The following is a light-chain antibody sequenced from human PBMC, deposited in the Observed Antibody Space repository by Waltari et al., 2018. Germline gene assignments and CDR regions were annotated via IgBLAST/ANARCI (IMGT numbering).Light chain of an antibody. J-gene: IGKJ2*01. V-gene: IGKV4-1*01. CDR2: RAS. CDR1: QSLLSTSDHRNH. Sequence: DIVVTQSPDSLTVSRGETATISCKSSQSLLSTSDHRNHLAWYQQKPGQPPNLLIYRASSRESGVPDRFSAYGSGTDFTLTISSLQAEDVAVYYCQQYINPPYTFGQGTKLQI. CDR3: QQYINPPYT.